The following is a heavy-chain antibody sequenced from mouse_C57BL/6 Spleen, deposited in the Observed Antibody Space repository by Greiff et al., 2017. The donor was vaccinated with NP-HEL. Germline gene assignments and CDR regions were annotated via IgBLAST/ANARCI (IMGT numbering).Heavy chain of an antibody. CDR3: AKSYYSNSAWFAY. CDR1: GFSLTSYG. V-gene: IGHV2-5*01. Sequence: QVQLKESGPGLVQPSQSLSITCTVSGFSLTSYGVHWVRQSPGKGLEWLGVIWRGGSTDYNAAFMSRLSITKDNSKSQVFFKMNSLQADDTAIYYCAKSYYSNSAWFAYWGQGTLVTVSA. J-gene: IGHJ3*01. CDR2: IWRGGST. D-gene: IGHD2-5*01.